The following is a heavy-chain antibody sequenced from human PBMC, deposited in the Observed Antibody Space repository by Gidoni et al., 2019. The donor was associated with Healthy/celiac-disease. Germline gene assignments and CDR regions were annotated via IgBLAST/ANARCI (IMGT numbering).Heavy chain of an antibody. J-gene: IGHJ4*02. CDR2: INHSGST. V-gene: IGHV4-34*01. CDR3: ARGGYCSGGSCYYFDY. D-gene: IGHD2-15*01. Sequence: QVQLQQWGAGLLKPSETLSLTCAVSDGSFSGYYWSWIRPPPGKGLEWIGEINHSGSTNYNPSLKSRVTISVDTSKNQFSLKLSSVTAADTAVYYCARGGYCSGGSCYYFDYWGQGTLVTVSS. CDR1: DGSFSGYY.